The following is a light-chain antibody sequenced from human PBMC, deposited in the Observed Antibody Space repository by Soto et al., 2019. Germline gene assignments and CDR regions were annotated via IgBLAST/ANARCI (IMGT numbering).Light chain of an antibody. Sequence: QSVLTQPPSASGSPGQSVTISCTGTSSDVGAYKYVSWYQQYPGKAPKLMIYEVTKRLSGVPDSFSGSKSGNTASLNVSGLHAEDEADYYCTSYVGNDIWVFGGGTKVTVL. CDR1: SSDVGAYKY. J-gene: IGLJ3*02. CDR2: EVT. CDR3: TSYVGNDIWV. V-gene: IGLV2-8*01.